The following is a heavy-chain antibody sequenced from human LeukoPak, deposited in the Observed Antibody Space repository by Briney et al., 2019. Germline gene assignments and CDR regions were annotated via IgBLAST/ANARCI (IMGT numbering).Heavy chain of an antibody. J-gene: IGHJ4*02. D-gene: IGHD7-27*01. CDR2: IYWNDDK. V-gene: IGHV2-5*01. Sequence: SGPTLVKPTQALTLTCTFSGFSLSTSGVGVGWIRQPPGKALEWLALIYWNDDKRYSPSLKSRLTITKDTSKNQVVLTMTNMDPVDTATYYCAHRAETGELFDYWGQGTLVTVSS. CDR3: AHRAETGELFDY. CDR1: GFSLSTSGVG.